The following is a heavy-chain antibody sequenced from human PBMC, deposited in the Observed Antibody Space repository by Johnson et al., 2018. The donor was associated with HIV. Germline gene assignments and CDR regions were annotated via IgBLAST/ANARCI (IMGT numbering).Heavy chain of an antibody. Sequence: VQLVESGGGLVQPGGSLRLSCAASGFTVSSNYMTWVRQAPGKGLEWVSAIGTAGDTYYPGSVKGRFTISRDNSKNTLYLQMNSLGVEDTALYYCARGWLGLDAFDIWGQGTMVTVSS. CDR3: ARGWLGLDAFDI. D-gene: IGHD6-19*01. CDR1: GFTVSSNY. V-gene: IGHV3-66*01. J-gene: IGHJ3*02. CDR2: IGTAGDT.